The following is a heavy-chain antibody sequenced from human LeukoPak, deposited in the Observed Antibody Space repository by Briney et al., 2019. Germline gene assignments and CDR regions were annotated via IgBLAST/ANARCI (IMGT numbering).Heavy chain of an antibody. D-gene: IGHD5/OR15-5a*01. V-gene: IGHV1-3*01. CDR1: RDTFSSYA. Sequence: ASVKVSCKASRDTFSSYAIYWVRQAPGQRLEWMAWIIAANGKTKYSRKFQGRVSITTDTSARTAYMELRSLGFEDTAIYYCARSKDFPFFDAWGQGTLVTVSS. J-gene: IGHJ4*02. CDR3: ARSKDFPFFDA. CDR2: IIAANGKT.